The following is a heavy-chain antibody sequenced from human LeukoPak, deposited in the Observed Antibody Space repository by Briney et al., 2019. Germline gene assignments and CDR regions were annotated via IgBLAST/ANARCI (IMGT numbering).Heavy chain of an antibody. V-gene: IGHV3-23*01. CDR1: GFTFSSYA. J-gene: IGHJ4*02. D-gene: IGHD6-19*01. CDR2: ISGSGSGT. Sequence: GGSLRLSCAASGFTFSSYALSWVRQPPGKGLEWVSSISGSGSGTYYADSVKGRFTISRDNSKNTLYLQMNSLRAEDTAVYYCANGWYLDFGDYWGQGTLVTVSS. CDR3: ANGWYLDFGDY.